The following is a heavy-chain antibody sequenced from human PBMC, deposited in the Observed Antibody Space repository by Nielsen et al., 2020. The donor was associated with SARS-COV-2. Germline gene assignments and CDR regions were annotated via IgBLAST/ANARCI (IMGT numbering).Heavy chain of an antibody. Sequence: SETLSLTCTVSGGSVSSSSYYWGWIRQPPGQGLGWIGSIDYSGSTNHNPSLKSRVTISVATSKNQFSLKLSSVTAADTAVYYCARGYLLGYCSGGSCYALFDYWGQGTLVTVSS. D-gene: IGHD2-15*01. V-gene: IGHV4-39*07. J-gene: IGHJ4*02. CDR1: GGSVSSSSYY. CDR2: IDYSGST. CDR3: ARGYLLGYCSGGSCYALFDY.